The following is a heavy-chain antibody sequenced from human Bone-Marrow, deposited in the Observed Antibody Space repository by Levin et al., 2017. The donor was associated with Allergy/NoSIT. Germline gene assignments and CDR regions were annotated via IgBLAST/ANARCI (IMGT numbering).Heavy chain of an antibody. V-gene: IGHV1-3*01. Sequence: PMASVKVSCKASGYTFTSYAMHWVRQAPGQRLEWMGWINAGNGNTKYSQKFQGRVTITRDTSASTAYMELSSLRSEDTAVYYCAGIGSTYAFDIWGQGTMVTVSS. D-gene: IGHD5/OR15-5a*01. CDR1: GYTFTSYA. CDR2: INAGNGNT. CDR3: AGIGSTYAFDI. J-gene: IGHJ3*02.